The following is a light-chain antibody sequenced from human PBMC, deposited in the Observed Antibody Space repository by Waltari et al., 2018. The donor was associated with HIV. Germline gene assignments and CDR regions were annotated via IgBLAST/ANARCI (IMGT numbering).Light chain of an antibody. V-gene: IGLV1-47*01. Sequence: QSGLTQPPSLSGTPGHRLTIPCSGNTSNTGRHSVFWYPQLPGTAPSLLVYRNDQRPSGVADRFSGSRSGASASLVIGGLRVEDEADYFCASWDDGLSGHVFGGGTTVSV. CDR1: TSNTGRHS. J-gene: IGLJ1*01. CDR2: RND. CDR3: ASWDDGLSGHV.